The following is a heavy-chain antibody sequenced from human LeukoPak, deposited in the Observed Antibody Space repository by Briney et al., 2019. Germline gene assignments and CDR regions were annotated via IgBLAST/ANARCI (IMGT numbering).Heavy chain of an antibody. CDR1: GYSFSNYW. J-gene: IGHJ4*02. CDR2: IYTGDSDT. CDR3: ARWYYYDSSGYYYEGYYFDY. V-gene: IGHV5-51*01. Sequence: GESLKISCKGSGYSFSNYWIGWLRQMPGKGLEWMGIIYTGDSDTRYSPSFQGQVTISADKSISTAYLQWSSLKASDTAMYYCARWYYYDSSGYYYEGYYFDYWGQGTLVTVSS. D-gene: IGHD3-22*01.